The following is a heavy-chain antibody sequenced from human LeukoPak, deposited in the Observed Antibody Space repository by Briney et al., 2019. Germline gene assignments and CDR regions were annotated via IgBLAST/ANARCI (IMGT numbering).Heavy chain of an antibody. J-gene: IGHJ5*02. D-gene: IGHD6-6*01. CDR1: GYTFTGYY. Sequence: WASVKVSCKASGYTFTGYYMHWVRQAPGQGLEWMGWINPNSGGTNYAQKFQGRVTMTRDTSISTAYMELSRLRSDDTAVYYCARHSSSAIYNWFDPWGQGTPVTVSS. CDR3: ARHSSSAIYNWFDP. CDR2: INPNSGGT. V-gene: IGHV1-2*02.